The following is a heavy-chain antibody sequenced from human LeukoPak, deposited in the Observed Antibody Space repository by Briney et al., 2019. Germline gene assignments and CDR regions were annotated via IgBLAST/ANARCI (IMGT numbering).Heavy chain of an antibody. CDR1: GYTFTGYY. V-gene: IGHV1-2*02. D-gene: IGHD2-15*01. J-gene: IGHJ3*02. CDR2: INPNSGGT. Sequence: ASVKVSCKASGYTFTGYYMHWVRQAPGQGLEWMGWINPNSGGTNYAQKFQGRVTMTRDTSIRTAYMELSRLRSDDTAVYYCARSIVVDSGAFDIWGQGTMVTVSS. CDR3: ARSIVVDSGAFDI.